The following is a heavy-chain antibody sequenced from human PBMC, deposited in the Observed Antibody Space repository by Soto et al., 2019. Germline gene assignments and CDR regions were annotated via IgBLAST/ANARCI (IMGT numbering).Heavy chain of an antibody. CDR1: GFTFSSYG. J-gene: IGHJ3*02. V-gene: IGHV3-30*18. D-gene: IGHD3-22*01. CDR2: ISYDGSNK. Sequence: GGSLRLSCAASGFTFSSYGMHWVRQAPGKGLEWVAVISYDGSNKYYADSVKGRFTISRDNSKNTLYLQMNSLRAEDTAVYYCAKDSSGLLIESSAFDIWGQGTMVTVSS. CDR3: AKDSSGLLIESSAFDI.